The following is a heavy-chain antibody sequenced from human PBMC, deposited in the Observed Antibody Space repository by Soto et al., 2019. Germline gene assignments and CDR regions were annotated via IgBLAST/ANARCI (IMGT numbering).Heavy chain of an antibody. D-gene: IGHD3-3*01. Sequence: QVQLVESGGGLVKPGGSLRLSCAASGFTFSDYHMSWIRQAQGKGLEWVSYIFGSSSDTDYADSVKGRFTISRDNTKSSLYLQMNGLRAEDTAVYYCARGRFLGLPDVWGQGTTVTVSS. V-gene: IGHV3-11*06. J-gene: IGHJ6*02. CDR1: GFTFSDYH. CDR2: IFGSSSDT. CDR3: ARGRFLGLPDV.